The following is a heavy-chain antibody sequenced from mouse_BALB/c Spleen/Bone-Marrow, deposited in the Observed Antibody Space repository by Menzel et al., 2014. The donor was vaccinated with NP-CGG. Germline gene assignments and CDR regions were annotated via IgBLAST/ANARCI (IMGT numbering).Heavy chain of an antibody. V-gene: IGHV5-6-4*01. CDR1: GFTFXSYT. D-gene: IGHD2-1*01. CDR3: TRDGKGNYDYAMDY. J-gene: IGHJ4*01. Sequence: EVKVVDSGGGLVKPGGSLKLSCAASGFTFXSYTMSWVRQTPEKRLEWVATISSGGSYTYYPDSVKGRFTISRDNAKNTLYLQMSSLKSEDTAMYYCTRDGKGNYDYAMDYWGQGTSVTVSS. CDR2: ISSGGSYT.